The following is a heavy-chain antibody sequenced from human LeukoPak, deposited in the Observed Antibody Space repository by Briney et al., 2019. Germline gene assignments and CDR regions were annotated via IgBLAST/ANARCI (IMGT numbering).Heavy chain of an antibody. CDR1: GYTFTSYY. V-gene: IGHV1-46*01. CDR3: GSAMVSYYYYYYMDV. D-gene: IGHD5-18*01. CDR2: INPSGGST. J-gene: IGHJ6*03. Sequence: ASVKVSCKASGYTFTSYYMHWVRQAPGQGLEWMGIINPSGGSTSYAQKFQGRVTMTRDTSTSTAYMELSSLRSEDTAVYYCGSAMVSYYYYYYMDVWGKGTTVTISS.